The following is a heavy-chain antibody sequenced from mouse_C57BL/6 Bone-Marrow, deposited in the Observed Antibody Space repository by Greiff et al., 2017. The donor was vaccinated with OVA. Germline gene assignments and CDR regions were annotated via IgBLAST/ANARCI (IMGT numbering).Heavy chain of an antibody. V-gene: IGHV1-64*01. D-gene: IGHD1-1*01. CDR3: ARERIIATAVVRELDYGDY. Sequence: QVQLQQPGAELVKPGASVKLSCKASGYTFTSYWMHWVKQRPGQGLEWIGMIHPNSGSTNYNEKFKSKATLTVDQSSSTAYMQLSSLTSEDSAVYYCARERIIATAVVRELDYGDYWGQGTTLTVSS. CDR2: IHPNSGST. J-gene: IGHJ2*01. CDR1: GYTFTSYW.